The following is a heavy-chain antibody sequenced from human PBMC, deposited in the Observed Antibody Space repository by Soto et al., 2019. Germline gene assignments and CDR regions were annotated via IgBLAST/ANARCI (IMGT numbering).Heavy chain of an antibody. Sequence: PGGSLRLSCAASGFTFSSYAMDWVRQAPGKGLEWVSVISGSGDSTYYADSVKGRFTISRDNSQNTLYLQMNSLRAEDTAVYYCARDRGDTAKASAPEFWGQGTLVTVSS. CDR2: ISGSGDST. V-gene: IGHV3-23*01. D-gene: IGHD5-18*01. CDR1: GFTFSSYA. CDR3: ARDRGDTAKASAPEF. J-gene: IGHJ4*02.